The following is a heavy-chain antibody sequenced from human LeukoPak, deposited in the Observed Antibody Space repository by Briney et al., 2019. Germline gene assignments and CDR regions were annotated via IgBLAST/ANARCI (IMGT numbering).Heavy chain of an antibody. D-gene: IGHD2-15*01. CDR2: ISSSSSYI. Sequence: GGSLRLSCAASGFTFSSYSMNWVRQAPGKGLEWVSSISSSSSYIYYADSVKGRFTISRDNAKNSLYLQMNSLRAEDTAAYYCARWVYCSGGSCYRPGRDYWGQGTLVTVSS. V-gene: IGHV3-21*01. J-gene: IGHJ4*02. CDR3: ARWVYCSGGSCYRPGRDY. CDR1: GFTFSSYS.